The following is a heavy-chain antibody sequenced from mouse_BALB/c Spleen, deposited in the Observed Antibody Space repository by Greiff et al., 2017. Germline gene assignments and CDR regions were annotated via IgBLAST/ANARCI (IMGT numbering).Heavy chain of an antibody. Sequence: DVMLVESGGGLVQPGGSLKLSCAASGFTFSSYGMSWVRQTPDKRLELVATINSNGGSTYYPDSVKGRFTISRDHAKNTLYLQMSSLKSEDTAMYYCAGDKGGYYVPWFAYWGQGTLVTVSA. CDR1: GFTFSSYG. J-gene: IGHJ3*01. V-gene: IGHV5-6-3*01. CDR3: AGDKGGYYVPWFAY. D-gene: IGHD2-3*01. CDR2: INSNGGST.